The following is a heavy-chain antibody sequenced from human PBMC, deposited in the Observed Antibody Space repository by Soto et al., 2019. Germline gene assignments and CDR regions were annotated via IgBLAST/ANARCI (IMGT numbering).Heavy chain of an antibody. D-gene: IGHD4-17*01. V-gene: IGHV1-69*13. CDR3: ARGVFDYSDYVNYFDY. Sequence: AAVKVSCKASGGTFSSYAISWVRQAPGQGLEWMGGIIPIFGTANYAQQFQGRVTITADESQSTGNMESSSLRSEDTAVYYCARGVFDYSDYVNYFDYWGQGTLVTVSS. J-gene: IGHJ4*02. CDR2: IIPIFGTA. CDR1: GGTFSSYA.